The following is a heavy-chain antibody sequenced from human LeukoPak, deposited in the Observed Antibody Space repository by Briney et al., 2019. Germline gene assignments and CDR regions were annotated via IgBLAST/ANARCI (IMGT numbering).Heavy chain of an antibody. V-gene: IGHV3-7*03. CDR1: GFTFSSYW. CDR2: IKQDGSEK. J-gene: IGHJ6*04. Sequence: GGSLRLSWAASGFTFSSYWMSWVRQAPEKGLEWVANIKQDGSEKYYVDSVKGRFTISRDNAKNSLYLQMNSLRAEDTAVYYCARDILLWFGEPYNYGMDVWGKGTTVTVSS. D-gene: IGHD3-10*01. CDR3: ARDILLWFGEPYNYGMDV.